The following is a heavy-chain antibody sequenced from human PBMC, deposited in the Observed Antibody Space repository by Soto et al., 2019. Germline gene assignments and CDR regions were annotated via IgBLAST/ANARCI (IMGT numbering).Heavy chain of an antibody. CDR2: ISYDGSKK. CDR1: VFSLRSYA. V-gene: IGHV3-30*18. D-gene: IGHD2-15*01. Sequence: QEQLVESGGGVVQPGTSLRLSCAASVFSLRSYAMHWVRQAPGKGLEWVAVISYDGSKKYYADSVKGRFTISRDNSKNTLYLQMNSLRAEDTTVYYCAKSFGAIAATAFDMWGQGTMVTVSS. CDR3: AKSFGAIAATAFDM. J-gene: IGHJ3*02.